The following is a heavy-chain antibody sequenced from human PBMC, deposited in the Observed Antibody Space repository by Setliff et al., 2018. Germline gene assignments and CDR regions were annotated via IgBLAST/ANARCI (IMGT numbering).Heavy chain of an antibody. V-gene: IGHV3-21*03. CDR2: ISPDSYYI. Sequence: GSLKISCAASGFTFSSYSMHWVRQTPGKGLEWVSSISPDSYYIYYADSIKGRFTISRDNAKSSLYLQMNSLRAEDTAVFYCARSPANGGHDAFDIWGQGTMVTVSS. J-gene: IGHJ3*02. CDR3: ARSPANGGHDAFDI. D-gene: IGHD6-25*01. CDR1: GFTFSSYS.